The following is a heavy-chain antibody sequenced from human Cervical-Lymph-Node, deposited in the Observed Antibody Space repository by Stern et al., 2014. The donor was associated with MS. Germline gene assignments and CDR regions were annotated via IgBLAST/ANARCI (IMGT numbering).Heavy chain of an antibody. CDR3: GRAGLDDTFDV. CDR2: IYYSGAT. D-gene: IGHD3/OR15-3a*01. V-gene: IGHV4-39*01. CDR1: GGSVSSNRYY. Sequence: QVQLQQSGPGLVKPSETLSLTCSISGGSVSSNRYYWGWIRQPPGKGLEWIGIIYYSGATFYNPSLKSRVSISMDTSKNPFSLGLSAVTAADTAVYYCGRAGLDDTFDVWGQGTMVTVSS. J-gene: IGHJ3*01.